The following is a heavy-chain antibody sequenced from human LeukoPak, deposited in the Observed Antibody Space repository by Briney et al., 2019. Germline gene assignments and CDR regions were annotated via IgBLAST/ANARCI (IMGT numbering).Heavy chain of an antibody. CDR2: INPDGSAP. J-gene: IGHJ6*04. Sequence: GGSLRLSCTVSGFTFSTSWMHWVRQAPGEGLVWVSRINPDGSAPTYADSVKGRFTISRDTAKNTLFLRMSSLRAEDTAVYFCARGYSGFGVYGMDVWGKGTTVTVSS. CDR3: ARGYSGFGVYGMDV. D-gene: IGHD5-12*01. V-gene: IGHV3-74*01. CDR1: GFTFSTSW.